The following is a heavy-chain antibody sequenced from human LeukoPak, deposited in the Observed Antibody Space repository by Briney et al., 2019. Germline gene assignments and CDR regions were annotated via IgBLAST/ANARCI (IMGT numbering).Heavy chain of an antibody. J-gene: IGHJ4*02. CDR3: AKEVCSYGPRGLDY. CDR1: GFTFSTYA. D-gene: IGHD5-18*01. Sequence: GGSLRLSCAASGFTFSTYAMSWVRQAPGKGLEWVSAISSSGGNTIYADSVKGRFTISRDNSKNTLYLQMNSLRAEDTAVYYCAKEVCSYGPRGLDYWGQGTLVTVSS. CDR2: ISSSGGNT. V-gene: IGHV3-23*01.